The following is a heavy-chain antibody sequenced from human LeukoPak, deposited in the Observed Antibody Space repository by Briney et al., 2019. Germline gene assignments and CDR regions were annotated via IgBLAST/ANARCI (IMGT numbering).Heavy chain of an antibody. Sequence: GGSLRLSCAASGFTFSSYTMNWVRQAPGKGLEWVSFISTSSSYIYYADSVKGRFTIPRDNAKNSLFLQMNSLRAEDTAVYYCARHKRGYYSPFDIWGQGTMVTVSS. V-gene: IGHV3-21*01. J-gene: IGHJ3*02. CDR1: GFTFSSYT. D-gene: IGHD3-10*01. CDR3: ARHKRGYYSPFDI. CDR2: ISTSSSYI.